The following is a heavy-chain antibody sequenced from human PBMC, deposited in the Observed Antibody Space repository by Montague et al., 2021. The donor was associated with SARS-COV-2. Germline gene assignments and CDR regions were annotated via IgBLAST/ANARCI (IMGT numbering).Heavy chain of an antibody. CDR1: GGSISSSSHY. Sequence: SETLSLTCTVSGGSISSSSHYWGWIRQPPGKGLEWIGSIYYSGSTYYNPSLKSRVTISVDTSKNQFSLKLSSVTAADTAVYYCARFYCSGGSCYSGLVRDWGQGTLVTVSS. D-gene: IGHD2-15*01. CDR3: ARFYCSGGSCYSGLVRD. J-gene: IGHJ4*02. V-gene: IGHV4-39*01. CDR2: IYYSGST.